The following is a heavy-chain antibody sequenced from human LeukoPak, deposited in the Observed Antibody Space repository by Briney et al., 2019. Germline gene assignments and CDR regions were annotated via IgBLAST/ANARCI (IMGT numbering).Heavy chain of an antibody. CDR3: ARVLSCSSTSCYYYYMDV. V-gene: IGHV4-39*01. CDR2: IYYSGST. D-gene: IGHD2-2*01. J-gene: IGHJ6*03. CDR1: GGSISSSSYY. Sequence: PSETLSLTCTVSGGSISSSSYYWGWIRQPPGKGLEWIGSIYYSGSTYYNPSLKSRVTISVDTSKNQFSLKLSSVTAADTAVYYCARVLSCSSTSCYYYYMDVWGKGTTVTVSS.